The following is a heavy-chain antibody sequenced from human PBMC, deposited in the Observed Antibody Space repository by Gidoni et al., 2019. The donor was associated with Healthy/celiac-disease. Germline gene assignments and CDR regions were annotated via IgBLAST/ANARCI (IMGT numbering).Heavy chain of an antibody. Sequence: EVQLLESGGGLVQPGGSLRLSCAASGFPFSRYAMSWVRQAPGKGLEWVSAISGSGGSTYYADSVKGRFTISRDNSKNTLYLQMNSLRAEDTAVYYCARVNYYDSSGYYDYWGQGTLVTVSS. CDR3: ARVNYYDSSGYYDY. J-gene: IGHJ4*02. D-gene: IGHD3-22*01. V-gene: IGHV3-23*01. CDR2: ISGSGGST. CDR1: GFPFSRYA.